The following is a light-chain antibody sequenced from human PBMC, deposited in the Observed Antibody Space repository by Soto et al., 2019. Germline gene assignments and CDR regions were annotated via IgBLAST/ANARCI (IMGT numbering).Light chain of an antibody. CDR1: TGAVTSGYY. CDR2: STN. J-gene: IGLJ2*01. V-gene: IGLV7-43*01. Sequence: QAVVTQEPSLTVSPGGTVTLTCASRTGAVTSGYYPNWFQQKPGQAPRALIYSTNNKYSWTPARFSGSLLGGKAALTLSGVQPEDVADYYCLLYYGGQLGVFGGGTKLTVL. CDR3: LLYYGGQLGV.